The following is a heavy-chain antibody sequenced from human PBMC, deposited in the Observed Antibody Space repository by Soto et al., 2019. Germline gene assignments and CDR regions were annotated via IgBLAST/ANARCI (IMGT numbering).Heavy chain of an antibody. V-gene: IGHV5-51*01. CDR3: ATLTHITGTPDYYGMDV. CDR1: GYSFTSYW. Sequence: PGESLKISCKGSGYSFTSYWIGWVRQMPGKGLEWMGIIYPGDSDTRYSPSFQGQVTISADKSISTAYLQWSSLKASDTAMYYCATLTHITGTPDYYGMDVWGQGTTVTVS. D-gene: IGHD1-20*01. CDR2: IYPGDSDT. J-gene: IGHJ6*02.